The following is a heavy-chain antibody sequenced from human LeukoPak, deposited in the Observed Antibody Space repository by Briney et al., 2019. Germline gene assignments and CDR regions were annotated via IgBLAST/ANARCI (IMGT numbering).Heavy chain of an antibody. D-gene: IGHD2-2*01. V-gene: IGHV3-21*01. CDR3: SRRYCSSTNCYSFDY. J-gene: IGHJ4*02. CDR2: IDSSGNYI. Sequence: GGSLRLSCAASGFNFSIYSMNWVRQVPGKGLEWVSSIDSSGNYIYYADSLKGRFTISRDNAKNSLYLQMNSLRAEDTAVYYCSRRYCSSTNCYSFDYWGQGTLVTVSS. CDR1: GFNFSIYS.